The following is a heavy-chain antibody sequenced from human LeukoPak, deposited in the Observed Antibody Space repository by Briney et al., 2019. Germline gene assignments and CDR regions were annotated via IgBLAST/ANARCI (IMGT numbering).Heavy chain of an antibody. V-gene: IGHV3-30-3*01. D-gene: IGHD5-18*01. Sequence: PGGSLRLSCAASGFTFSSCAMHWVRQAPGKGLEWVAVISYDGSNKYYADSVKGRFTISRDNSKNTLYLQMNSLRAEDTAVYYCAREGRYSYGYYWGQGTLVTVSS. CDR1: GFTFSSCA. CDR2: ISYDGSNK. J-gene: IGHJ4*02. CDR3: AREGRYSYGYY.